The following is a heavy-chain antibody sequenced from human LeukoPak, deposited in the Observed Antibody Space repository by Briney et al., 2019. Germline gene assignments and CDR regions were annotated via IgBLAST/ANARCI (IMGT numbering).Heavy chain of an antibody. J-gene: IGHJ5*02. D-gene: IGHD2-8*01. Sequence: SETLSLTCAVSGYSISSGYFWGWIRQPPGKGLEWIGSIYHSGSTYYDPFLKSRVTMSVDTSKNQFSLKLTSVTAADTAVYYCARGGVVLMVYAIGWFDPWGQGTLVTVSS. CDR1: GYSISSGYF. CDR2: IYHSGST. V-gene: IGHV4-38-2*01. CDR3: ARGGVVLMVYAIGWFDP.